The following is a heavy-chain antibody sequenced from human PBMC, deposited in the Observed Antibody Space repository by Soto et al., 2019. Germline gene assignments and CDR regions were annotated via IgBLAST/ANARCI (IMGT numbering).Heavy chain of an antibody. CDR2: ISAYNGNT. D-gene: IGHD6-19*01. V-gene: IGHV1-18*01. CDR3: ARDGLSSGWYRGNWFEP. Sequence: ASVKVSCKASGYTFNSYGISWVRQAPGQGLEWMGWISAYNGNTNYAQKLQGRVTMTTDTSTSTAYMELRSLRSDDTAVYYCARDGLSSGWYRGNWFEPWGQGTLVPVSS. CDR1: GYTFNSYG. J-gene: IGHJ5*02.